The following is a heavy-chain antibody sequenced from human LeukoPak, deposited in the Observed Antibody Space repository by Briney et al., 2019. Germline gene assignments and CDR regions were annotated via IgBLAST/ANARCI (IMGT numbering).Heavy chain of an antibody. V-gene: IGHV3-53*01. CDR3: ARDSAFSSYSY. Sequence: GGSLRLSCTASGFTVSTSYMSWVRQAPGKGLEWVAIIYSDRSTYYPESVKGRFTISRDDSKNTVLLQMDSLRAEDTAIYYCARDSAFSSYSYWGQGALVTVSS. D-gene: IGHD2-15*01. CDR1: GFTVSTSY. J-gene: IGHJ4*02. CDR2: IYSDRST.